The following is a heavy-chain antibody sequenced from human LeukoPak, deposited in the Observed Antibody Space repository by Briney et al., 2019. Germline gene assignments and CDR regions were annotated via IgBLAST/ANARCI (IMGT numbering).Heavy chain of an antibody. V-gene: IGHV3-30*03. D-gene: IGHD6-19*01. CDR2: ISYDGSNK. CDR1: GFTFSSYG. Sequence: PGGSLRLSCAASGFTFSSYGLHWVRQAPGKGLEWVAVISYDGSNKYYEDSVEGRFTISRDNSKNTLYLQMNSLRAEDTAVYYCAMRTPTAGTFDYWGQGTLVIVSS. J-gene: IGHJ4*02. CDR3: AMRTPTAGTFDY.